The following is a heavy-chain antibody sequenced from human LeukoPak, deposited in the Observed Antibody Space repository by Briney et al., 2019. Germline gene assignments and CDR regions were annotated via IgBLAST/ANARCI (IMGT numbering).Heavy chain of an antibody. CDR2: ISWNSGSI. CDR3: ARDLSRDFDSGRFDY. V-gene: IGHV3-9*01. Sequence: PGRSLRLSCAASGFTFDDYAMRWVRQAPGKGLEWVSGISWNSGSIGYADSVKGRFTISRDNAKNSLYLQMNSLRTEDTAFYYCARDLSRDFDSGRFDYWGQGTLVTVSS. D-gene: IGHD3-22*01. J-gene: IGHJ4*02. CDR1: GFTFDDYA.